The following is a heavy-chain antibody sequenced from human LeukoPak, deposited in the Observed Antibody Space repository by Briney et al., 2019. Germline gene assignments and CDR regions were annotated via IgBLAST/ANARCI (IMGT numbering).Heavy chain of an antibody. CDR3: ARSPRSGWYRWFDP. CDR2: IDHGGST. V-gene: IGHV4-34*01. J-gene: IGHJ5*02. Sequence: SETLSLTRAVYGASFSGYYWSWIRQPPGKGLEWIGEIDHGGSTNYNPSLKSRVSISVDTSKNQFSLKLSSVTAADTAVYYCARSPRSGWYRWFDPWGQGTLVTVSS. CDR1: GASFSGYY. D-gene: IGHD6-19*01.